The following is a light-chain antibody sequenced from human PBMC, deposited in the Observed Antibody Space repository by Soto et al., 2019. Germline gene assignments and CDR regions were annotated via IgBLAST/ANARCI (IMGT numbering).Light chain of an antibody. CDR1: SSNIGAGYD. CDR3: QSYDRSLSGWV. CDR2: NSI. J-gene: IGLJ3*02. V-gene: IGLV1-40*01. Sequence: QPVLTQPPSVSGAPGQRVTISCTGSSSNIGAGYDVQWYQQVPGTAPKLLISNSINRPSGVPDRFSGSRSDTSASLAITGIQADDEADYYCQSYDRSLSGWVFGGGTKLTVL.